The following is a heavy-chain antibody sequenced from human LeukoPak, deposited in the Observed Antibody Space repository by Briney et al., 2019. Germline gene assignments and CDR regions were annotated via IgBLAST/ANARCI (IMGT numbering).Heavy chain of an antibody. D-gene: IGHD3-10*01. CDR2: INHSGSA. Sequence: SETLSLTCAVYGGSFSGYYWSWIRQPPGKGLEWIGEINHSGSANYNPSLKSRVTISVDTSKNQFSLKLSSVTAADTAVYYCAREGYYYGSGKLYGMDVWGQGTTVTVSS. V-gene: IGHV4-34*01. CDR3: AREGYYYGSGKLYGMDV. J-gene: IGHJ6*02. CDR1: GGSFSGYY.